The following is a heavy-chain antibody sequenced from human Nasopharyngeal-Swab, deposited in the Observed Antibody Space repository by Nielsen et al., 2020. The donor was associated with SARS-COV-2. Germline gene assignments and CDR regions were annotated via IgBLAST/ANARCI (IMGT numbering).Heavy chain of an antibody. V-gene: IGHV1-46*01. CDR2: INPSGGST. CDR3: ARGGITMVRGVIARAQPHYYYYMDV. D-gene: IGHD3-10*01. Sequence: WVRQAPGQGLEWMGIINPSGGSTSYAQKFQGRVTMTRDTSTSTVYMELSSLRSEDTAVYYCARGGITMVRGVIARAQPHYYYYMDVWGKGTTVTVSS. J-gene: IGHJ6*03.